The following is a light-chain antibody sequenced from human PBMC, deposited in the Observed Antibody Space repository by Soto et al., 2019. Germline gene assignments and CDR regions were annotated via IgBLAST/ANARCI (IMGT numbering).Light chain of an antibody. CDR3: QQSYSTPRGDGST. Sequence: DIQMTQSPSSLSASVGDRVTITCRASQSISSYLNWYQQKPGKAPKLLIYAASSLQSGVPSRFSGSGSGTDFTLTISSLQPEDFATYYCQQSYSTPRGDGSTFGPGTKVDIK. V-gene: IGKV1-39*01. CDR2: AAS. CDR1: QSISSY. J-gene: IGKJ3*01.